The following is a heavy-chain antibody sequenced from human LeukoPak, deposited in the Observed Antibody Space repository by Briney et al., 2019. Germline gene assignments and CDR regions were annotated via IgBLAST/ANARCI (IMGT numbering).Heavy chain of an antibody. Sequence: GGALRLSCAASGFTFDDYGMSWVRQAPGKGLEWVSGINWNGGSTGYADSVKGRFTISRDNAKNSLYLQMNSLRAEDTALYHCARGYRITMIVVVITGFYYFDYWGQGTLVTVSS. CDR2: INWNGGST. CDR1: GFTFDDYG. V-gene: IGHV3-20*01. D-gene: IGHD3-22*01. CDR3: ARGYRITMIVVVITGFYYFDY. J-gene: IGHJ4*02.